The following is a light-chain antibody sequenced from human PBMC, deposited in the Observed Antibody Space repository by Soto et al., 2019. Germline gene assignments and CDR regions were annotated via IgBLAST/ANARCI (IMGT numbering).Light chain of an antibody. Sequence: DIPMTQSPSSLSASIGDRVTITCRASQRISTYLNWYQQKPGEAPKLLIYAASNLQSGVPSTFSGSGSGTDFSLTISSLQPEDFATYFCQQSYSTPRTFGGGTKVEIK. CDR1: QRISTY. CDR3: QQSYSTPRT. J-gene: IGKJ4*01. CDR2: AAS. V-gene: IGKV1-39*01.